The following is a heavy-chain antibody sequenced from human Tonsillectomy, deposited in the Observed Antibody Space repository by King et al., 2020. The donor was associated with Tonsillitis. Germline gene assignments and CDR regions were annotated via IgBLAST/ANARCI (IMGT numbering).Heavy chain of an antibody. CDR1: GFTFSTYN. CDR2: ITNNGGSP. V-gene: IGHV3-64*01. J-gene: IGHJ3*01. CDR3: SFSYGRGAFDV. D-gene: IGHD5-18*01. Sequence: VQLVELGGGLVQPGGSLRLSCAASGFTFSTYNMHWVRQAPGKGLEYVAGITNNGGSPYYANSVKGRFTISRDNSKNTLYLQMGSLRPEYMALYYCSFSYGRGAFDVWGQGTMVTVSS.